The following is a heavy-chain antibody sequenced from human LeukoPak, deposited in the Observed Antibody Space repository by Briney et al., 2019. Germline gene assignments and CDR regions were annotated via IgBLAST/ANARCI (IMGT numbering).Heavy chain of an antibody. CDR1: GFTFSTYW. D-gene: IGHD3/OR15-3a*01. CDR3: ARDWTYLDWDFDY. V-gene: IGHV3-74*01. J-gene: IGHJ4*02. CDR2: ISSDGSIT. Sequence: GGSLRLSCAASGFTFSTYWMHWVRQAPGKGLVWVSRISSDGSITGYADSVKGRFTISRDNAKNTLYLQMNSLRAEDTAVYYCARDWTYLDWDFDYWGQGTLVTVSS.